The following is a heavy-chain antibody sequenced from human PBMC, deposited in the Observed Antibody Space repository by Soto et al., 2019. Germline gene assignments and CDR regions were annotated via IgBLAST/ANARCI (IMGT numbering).Heavy chain of an antibody. J-gene: IGHJ4*02. D-gene: IGHD2-21*01. CDR1: GFLFGAHA. CDR2: INWIGGST. V-gene: IGHV3-20*04. Sequence: GGSLRLSCAASGFLFGAHAIRGVRQAPGKGLEWVSAINWIGGSTSYAQKFQGRVTMTRDTSTSTVYMELSSLRSEDTAVYYCARGVGGDFDYWGQGTLVTVSS. CDR3: ARGVGGDFDY.